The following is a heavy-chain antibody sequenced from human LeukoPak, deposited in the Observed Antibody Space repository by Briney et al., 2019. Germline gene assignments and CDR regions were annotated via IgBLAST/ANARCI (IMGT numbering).Heavy chain of an antibody. CDR1: GGSISSSSYY. CDR2: IYYSGST. D-gene: IGHD6-19*01. Sequence: SETLSLTCTVSGGSISSSSYYWGWIRQPPGKGLEWIGSIYYSGSTYYNPSLKSRVTISVDTSKNQFSLKLSSVTAADTAVYYCARVFVRNGLASNYFDYWGQGTLVTVSS. CDR3: ARVFVRNGLASNYFDY. V-gene: IGHV4-39*07. J-gene: IGHJ4*02.